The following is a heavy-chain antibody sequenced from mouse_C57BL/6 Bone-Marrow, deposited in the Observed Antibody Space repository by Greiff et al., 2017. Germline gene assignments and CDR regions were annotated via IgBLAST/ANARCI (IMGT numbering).Heavy chain of an antibody. CDR1: GYTFTSYG. D-gene: IGHD1-1*01. CDR2: IYPRSGNT. CDR3: ANFYYYGSSYWFAY. Sequence: VMLVESGAELARPGASVKLSCKASGYTFTSYGISWVKQRTGQGLEWIGEIYPRSGNTYYNEKFKGKATLTADKSSSTAYMELRSLTSEDSAVYFCANFYYYGSSYWFAYWAKGLWSLSLQ. V-gene: IGHV1-81*01. J-gene: IGHJ3*01.